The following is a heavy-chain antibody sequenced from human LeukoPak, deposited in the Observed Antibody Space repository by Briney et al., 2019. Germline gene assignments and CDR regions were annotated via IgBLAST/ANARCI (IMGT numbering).Heavy chain of an antibody. Sequence: GGSLRLSCAASGITFNSDSVNCVRQAPGKGLEWVSGISGSGGSTYYADSVKGRFTISRDNSKNTLYLQMNSLRVEDTAVYYCAKQYHFWSGPDYWGQGSLVTVSS. CDR2: ISGSGGST. CDR3: AKQYHFWSGPDY. D-gene: IGHD3-3*01. CDR1: GITFNSDS. J-gene: IGHJ4*02. V-gene: IGHV3-23*01.